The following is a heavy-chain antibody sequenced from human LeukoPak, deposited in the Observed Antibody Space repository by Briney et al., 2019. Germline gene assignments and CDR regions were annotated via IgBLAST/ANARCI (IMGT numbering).Heavy chain of an antibody. CDR3: RSGPDVFDM. Sequence: ASVKVSCKASGYTFTGYYMHWVRQAPGQGLEWMGWINPNSGSTKYTQKFQDRVTMTRDTSISTAYMELSRLRSDDTAVYYCRSGPDVFDMWGQGTMVTVSS. CDR1: GYTFTGYY. J-gene: IGHJ3*02. D-gene: IGHD3/OR15-3a*01. CDR2: INPNSGST. V-gene: IGHV1-2*02.